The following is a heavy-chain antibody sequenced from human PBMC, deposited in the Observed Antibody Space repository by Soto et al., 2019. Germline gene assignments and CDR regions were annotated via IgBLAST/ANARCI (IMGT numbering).Heavy chain of an antibody. CDR1: GVTFSSYA. V-gene: IGHV3-23*01. Sequence: GGSLRLSCAASGVTFSSYAMNWVRQTTGRGLEWVSAIFGNGGSTFYADSVKGRFTISRDNSENTLYLQMYSLRADDTAVYYCAKGIGSSTYYGMDVWGQGTTVTVSS. D-gene: IGHD3-10*01. CDR2: IFGNGGST. J-gene: IGHJ6*02. CDR3: AKGIGSSTYYGMDV.